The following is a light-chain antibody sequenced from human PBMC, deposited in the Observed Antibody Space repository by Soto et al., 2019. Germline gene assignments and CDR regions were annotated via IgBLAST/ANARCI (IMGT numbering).Light chain of an antibody. CDR2: EVN. CDR1: SCDVGGDNY. CDR3: SSYAVSSTV. J-gene: IGLJ1*01. Sequence: QSVLTQPPSVSGAPGQSVAISCTGTSCDVGGDNYVSWYQQHPGKAPKLMIYEVNNRPSGVPDRFSGSKSGNSASLTVPGLQAEADSYYHCSSYAVSSTVFGTGTKLTVL. V-gene: IGLV2-8*01.